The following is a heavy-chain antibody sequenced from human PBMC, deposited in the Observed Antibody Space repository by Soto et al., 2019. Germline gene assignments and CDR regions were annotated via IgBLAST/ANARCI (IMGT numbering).Heavy chain of an antibody. CDR2: ISYDGSNK. CDR1: GFTFSSYG. CDR3: AKGLPDY. J-gene: IGHJ4*02. V-gene: IGHV3-30*18. Sequence: GGSLRLSCAASGFTFSSYGMHWVRQAPVKGLERVAVISYDGSNKYYADSVKGRFIISRDNSKNTLYLQMNSLRAEDTAVYYCAKGLPDYWGQGTLVTVSS.